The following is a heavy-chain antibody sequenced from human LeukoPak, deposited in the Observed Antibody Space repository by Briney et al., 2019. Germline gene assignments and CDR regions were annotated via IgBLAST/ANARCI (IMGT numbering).Heavy chain of an antibody. Sequence: GGSLRLSCAASGFTFSSYAMSWVRQAPGKGLEWVSAISGSGGSTYCADSVKGRFTISRDNSKNTLYLQMNSLRAEDTAVYYCAKGPYSGSYYALFYWGQGTLVTVSS. D-gene: IGHD1-26*01. CDR1: GFTFSSYA. V-gene: IGHV3-23*01. CDR2: ISGSGGST. CDR3: AKGPYSGSYYALFY. J-gene: IGHJ4*02.